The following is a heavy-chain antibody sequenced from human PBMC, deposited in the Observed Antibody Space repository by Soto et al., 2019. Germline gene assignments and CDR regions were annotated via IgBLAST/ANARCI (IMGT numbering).Heavy chain of an antibody. Sequence: EVQLVESGGGLVQPGGSLRLSCAASGFTFSRYSMKWVRQAPGKGLEWVSYISSSSSTIYYADSVKGRFTISRDNAKNSLYLQMNSLRDEDTAVYYCARITLSGVVPLRYYGLDVWGQGTTVTVSS. D-gene: IGHD3-3*01. CDR3: ARITLSGVVPLRYYGLDV. CDR2: ISSSSSTI. J-gene: IGHJ6*02. CDR1: GFTFSRYS. V-gene: IGHV3-48*02.